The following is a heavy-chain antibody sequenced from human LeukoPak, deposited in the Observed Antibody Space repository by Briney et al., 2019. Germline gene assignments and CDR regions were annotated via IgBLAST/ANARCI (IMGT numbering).Heavy chain of an antibody. D-gene: IGHD3-22*01. CDR2: ISYDGSNK. V-gene: IGHV3-30*19. J-gene: IGHJ3*02. CDR3: AREGYYYDSSGYYHAFDI. Sequence: GGSLRLSCAASGFTFSSYGMHWVRQAPGKGLEWVAVISYDGSNKYYADSVKGRFTISRDNSKNTLYLQMNSLRAEDTAVYYCAREGYYYDSSGYYHAFDIWGQGTMVTVSS. CDR1: GFTFSSYG.